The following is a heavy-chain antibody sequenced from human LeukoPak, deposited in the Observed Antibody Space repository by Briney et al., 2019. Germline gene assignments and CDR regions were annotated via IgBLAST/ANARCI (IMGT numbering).Heavy chain of an antibody. J-gene: IGHJ4*02. Sequence: PGGSLRLSCAASGFTFSSYSMNWVRQAPGKGLEWVSSISSGSSYIYYADSVKGRFTISRDNAKNSLYLQMNSLRAEDTAVYYCARAADSSGYLLAYFDYWGQGTLVTVSS. CDR1: GFTFSSYS. D-gene: IGHD3-22*01. V-gene: IGHV3-21*01. CDR2: ISSGSSYI. CDR3: ARAADSSGYLLAYFDY.